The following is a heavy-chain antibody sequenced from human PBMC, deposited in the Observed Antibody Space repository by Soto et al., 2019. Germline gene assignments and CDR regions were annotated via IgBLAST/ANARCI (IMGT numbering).Heavy chain of an antibody. D-gene: IGHD4-4*01. CDR2: IYPSGII. J-gene: IGHJ3*02. CDR1: GYSISSGYY. V-gene: IGHV4-38-2*01. CDR3: ARVGISNSDGFDI. Sequence: SETLSLTCAVSGYSISSGYYWGWIRQPPGKGLEWIGSIYPSGIIYYNPSLESRVIISVDTSKNRFSLKLSSVTAADTAVYFCARVGISNSDGFDIWGQGTTVTVSS.